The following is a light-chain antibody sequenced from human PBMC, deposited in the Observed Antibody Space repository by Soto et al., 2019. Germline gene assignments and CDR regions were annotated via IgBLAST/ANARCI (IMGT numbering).Light chain of an antibody. CDR1: QGISSF. J-gene: IGKJ4*01. V-gene: IGKV1-9*01. Sequence: DIQLTQSPSFLSASVGDRVTITCRASQGISSFLAWYQQKPGKAPKLLIYAASTLQSGVPSRFSGSGSGTECTLTVSSLQPEDFATDFCQQLNSYPLTFGGGTKVEI. CDR2: AAS. CDR3: QQLNSYPLT.